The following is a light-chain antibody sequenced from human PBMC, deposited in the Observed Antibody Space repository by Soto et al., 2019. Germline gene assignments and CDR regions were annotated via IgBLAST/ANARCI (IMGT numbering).Light chain of an antibody. J-gene: IGKJ1*01. CDR3: QQHSHWPPWT. CDR1: QNVRTF. CDR2: GAS. V-gene: IGKV3-11*01. Sequence: EVVLTQSPATLSSSPGERATLSCRASQNVRTFLDWYQQKPGQAPRLLIYGASNRATGIPARFSGSGSGTDFTLTISSLEPEDFAVYYCQQHSHWPPWTFGQGTRVEIQ.